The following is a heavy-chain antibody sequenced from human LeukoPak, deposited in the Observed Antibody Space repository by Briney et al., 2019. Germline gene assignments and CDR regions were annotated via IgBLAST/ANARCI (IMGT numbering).Heavy chain of an antibody. CDR3: AKKPATIKFPFDI. D-gene: IGHD5-24*01. CDR1: GFSFSTYD. J-gene: IGHJ4*02. Sequence: GGSLRLSCVGSGFSFSTYDMGWVRQTPGKGLEWVTAISTTGGYTEDADSVKGRFTISRDNSQNTLFLQMHSLRAEDTAVYYCAKKPATIKFPFDIWGQGTLVTVSP. V-gene: IGHV3-23*01. CDR2: ISTTGGYT.